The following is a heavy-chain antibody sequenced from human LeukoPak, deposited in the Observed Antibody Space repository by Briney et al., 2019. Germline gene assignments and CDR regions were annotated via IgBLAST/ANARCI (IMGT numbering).Heavy chain of an antibody. CDR3: ARGYDFWSGHRYYYMDV. D-gene: IGHD3-3*01. CDR1: GGTFSSYA. J-gene: IGHJ6*03. Sequence: ASVKVSCKASGGTFSSYAISWVRQAPGQGLEWMGGIIPIFGTANYAQKFQGRVTITADKSTSTAYMELSSLRSEDTAVYYCARGYDFWSGHRYYYMDVWGKGTTVTVSS. V-gene: IGHV1-69*06. CDR2: IIPIFGTA.